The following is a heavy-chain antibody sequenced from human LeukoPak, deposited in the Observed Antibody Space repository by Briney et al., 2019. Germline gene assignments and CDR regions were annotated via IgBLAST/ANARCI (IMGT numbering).Heavy chain of an antibody. CDR3: ARDTLIAATYYYMDV. J-gene: IGHJ6*03. CDR2: INPSGGST. CDR1: GYTFTSYD. D-gene: IGHD6-25*01. Sequence: ASVKVSCKASGYTFTSYDMHWVRQAPGQGLEWMGIINPSGGSTSYAQKFQGRVTITADESTSTAYMELSSLRSEDTAVYYCARDTLIAATYYYMDVWGKGTTVTVSS. V-gene: IGHV1-46*01.